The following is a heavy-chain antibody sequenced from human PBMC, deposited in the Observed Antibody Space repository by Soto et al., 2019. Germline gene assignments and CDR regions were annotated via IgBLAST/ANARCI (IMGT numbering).Heavy chain of an antibody. CDR2: ISFEGSIK. J-gene: IGHJ5*02. CDR3: ASDSGVGSCSGGSCYTSNWFET. CDR1: GFTFSNHG. V-gene: IGHV3-30*03. Sequence: QVQLVESGGGVVQPGRSLRLSCVASGFTFSNHGMHWVRQAPGKGLEWVAVISFEGSIKYYTDSVKCRFTISRDDSKNTVYLQMTSLRAEDTAVYFCASDSGVGSCSGGSCYTSNWFETCGQGTLVTVSS. D-gene: IGHD2-15*01.